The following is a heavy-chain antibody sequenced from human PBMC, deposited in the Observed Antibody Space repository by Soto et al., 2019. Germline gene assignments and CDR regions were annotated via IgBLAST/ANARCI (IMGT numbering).Heavy chain of an antibody. D-gene: IGHD1-7*01. Sequence: PGESLKISCKGSGYSFTSYWIGWVRQMPGKGLEWMGIIYPGDSDTRYSPSFQGQVTISADKSISTAYLQWSSLKASDTAMYYCARQGSGTTFLTGWSEYYFDYWGQGTLVTVSS. J-gene: IGHJ4*02. CDR2: IYPGDSDT. CDR1: GYSFTSYW. CDR3: ARQGSGTTFLTGWSEYYFDY. V-gene: IGHV5-51*01.